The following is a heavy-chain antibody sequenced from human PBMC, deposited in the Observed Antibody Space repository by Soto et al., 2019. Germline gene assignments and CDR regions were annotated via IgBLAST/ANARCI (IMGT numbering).Heavy chain of an antibody. CDR3: ARSVEGHYY. J-gene: IGHJ4*02. CDR1: GFPFSIYS. D-gene: IGHD6-19*01. Sequence: EVQLVESGGGLVQPGGSLRLTCVASGFPFSIYSMNWVRQAPGKGLEWSSYITSDTNTIKYADSVKGRFTISRDNAKNLVYLQMNRLRDEDTAVYFCARSVEGHYYWGQGTVVPVSS. CDR2: ITSDTNTI. V-gene: IGHV3-48*02.